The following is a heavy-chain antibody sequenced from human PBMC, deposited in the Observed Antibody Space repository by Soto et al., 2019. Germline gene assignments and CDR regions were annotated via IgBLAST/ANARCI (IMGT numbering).Heavy chain of an antibody. CDR2: ISYDGSNK. J-gene: IGHJ4*02. CDR3: ARGPDYYDSSGYLKLDFDY. Sequence: PGGSLRFSCAASGFTFSSYAMHWVRQAPGKGLEWVAVISYDGSNKYYADSVKGRFTISRDNSKNTLYLQMNSLRAEDTAVYYCARGPDYYDSSGYLKLDFDYWGQGTLVTVSS. D-gene: IGHD3-22*01. V-gene: IGHV3-30-3*01. CDR1: GFTFSSYA.